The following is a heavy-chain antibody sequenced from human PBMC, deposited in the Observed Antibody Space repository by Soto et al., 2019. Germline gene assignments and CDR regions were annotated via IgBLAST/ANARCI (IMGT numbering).Heavy chain of an antibody. V-gene: IGHV3-23*01. Sequence: EVQLLESGGGLVQPGGSLRLSCAASGFTFSSYAMNWVRQAPGKGLEWVSAISGSGGSTYYADAVKGRFTISRDNSKNTQYLQMNGLKAEDTAVYYCAKDRAPVVLRGEDYWGQGTLVTVSS. CDR3: AKDRAPVVLRGEDY. CDR1: GFTFSSYA. J-gene: IGHJ4*02. CDR2: ISGSGGST. D-gene: IGHD3-10*01.